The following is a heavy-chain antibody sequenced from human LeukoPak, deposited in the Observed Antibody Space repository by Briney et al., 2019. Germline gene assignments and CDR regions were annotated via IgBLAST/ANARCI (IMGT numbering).Heavy chain of an antibody. Sequence: GGSLRLSCAASGFTFNNYWMTWVRQAPGKGLEWVANIKEDGVEKYYVDSVKGRFTISRDNPKNSLYLQMNSLRDEDTAVYYCARGKNSASWGQGTLVIVSS. CDR3: ARGKNSAS. CDR1: GFTFNNYW. CDR2: IKEDGVEK. D-gene: IGHD4-11*01. V-gene: IGHV3-7*01. J-gene: IGHJ5*02.